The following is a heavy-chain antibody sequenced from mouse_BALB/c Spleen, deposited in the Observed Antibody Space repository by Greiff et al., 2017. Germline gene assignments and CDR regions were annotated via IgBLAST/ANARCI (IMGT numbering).Heavy chain of an antibody. CDR3: ARKGYRSYAMDY. V-gene: IGHV3-8*02. CDR1: GDSITSGY. CDR2: ISYSGST. D-gene: IGHD2-14*01. Sequence: EVQLVESGPSLVKPSQTLSLTCSVTGDSITSGYWNWIRKFPGNKLEYMGYISYSGSTYYNPSLKSRISITRDTSKNQYYLQLNSVTTEDTATYYCARKGYRSYAMDYWGQGTSVTVSS. J-gene: IGHJ4*01.